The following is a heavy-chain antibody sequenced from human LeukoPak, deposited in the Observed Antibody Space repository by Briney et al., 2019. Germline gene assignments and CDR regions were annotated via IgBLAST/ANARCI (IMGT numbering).Heavy chain of an antibody. V-gene: IGHV1-46*01. D-gene: IGHD1-1*01. CDR3: ARNVGSGFDY. Sequence: ASVKVSCKASGYTFSSYYIHWMRQTPGQGLEWMGFINPSGGSTSYAQKFQGRVTMTRDTSTSAVYMGLSSLRSEDTAMYYCARNVGSGFDYWGQGTLVTVSS. CDR1: GYTFSSYY. CDR2: INPSGGST. J-gene: IGHJ4*02.